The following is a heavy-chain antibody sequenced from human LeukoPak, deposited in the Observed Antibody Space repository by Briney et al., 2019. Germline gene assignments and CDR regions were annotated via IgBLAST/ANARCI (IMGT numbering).Heavy chain of an antibody. CDR2: IIAGGGST. CDR3: AKGDPPTYYDILTGQDY. Sequence: GGTLRLSCAASGFTFSSYAMSWVRQAPGKGLEWVAGIIAGGGSTYYADSVKGRFTIARDNSKNMLYLQLNSLRAEDTAVYYCAKGDPPTYYDILTGQDYWGQGTLVTVYS. J-gene: IGHJ4*02. V-gene: IGHV3-23*01. CDR1: GFTFSSYA. D-gene: IGHD3-9*01.